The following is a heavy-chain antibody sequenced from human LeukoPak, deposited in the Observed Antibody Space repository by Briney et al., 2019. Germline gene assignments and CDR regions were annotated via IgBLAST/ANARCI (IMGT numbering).Heavy chain of an antibody. CDR3: ARDGPLIYDSSGYFDY. J-gene: IGHJ4*02. Sequence: PSETLSLTCTVSGGSISSYYWSWIRQPPGKGLEWIGRIYTSGSTNYNPSLKSRVTMSVDTSKNQFSLKLSSVTAADTAVYYCARDGPLIYDSSGYFDYWGQGTLVTVSS. CDR1: GGSISSYY. D-gene: IGHD3-22*01. V-gene: IGHV4-4*07. CDR2: IYTSGST.